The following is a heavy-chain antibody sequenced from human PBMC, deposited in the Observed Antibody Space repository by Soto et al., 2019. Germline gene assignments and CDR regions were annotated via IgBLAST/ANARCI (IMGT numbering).Heavy chain of an antibody. CDR1: GFTFSSYS. Sequence: VGSLRLSCAASGFTFSSYSMNWVRQAPGKGLEWVSSISSSSSYIYYADSVKGRFTISRDNAKNSLYLQMNSLRAEDTAVYYCARDLPSYRSSVWGQGTTVTVSS. CDR3: ARDLPSYRSSV. CDR2: ISSSSSYI. J-gene: IGHJ6*02. D-gene: IGHD3-10*01. V-gene: IGHV3-21*01.